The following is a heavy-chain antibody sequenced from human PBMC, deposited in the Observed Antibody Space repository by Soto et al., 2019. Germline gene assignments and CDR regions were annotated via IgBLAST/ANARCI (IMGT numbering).Heavy chain of an antibody. V-gene: IGHV3-48*02. CDR2: ISSSSSTI. CDR1: GFTFSSYS. Sequence: EVQLVESGGGLVQPGGSLRLSCAASGFTFSSYSMNRVRHAPGKGLEWVSYISSSSSTIYYADSVKGRFTISRDNAKNSLYLQMNSLRDEGTAVYYCARERAVGISVALNWFDPWGQGILVTVSS. CDR3: ARERAVGISVALNWFDP. D-gene: IGHD6-19*01. J-gene: IGHJ5*02.